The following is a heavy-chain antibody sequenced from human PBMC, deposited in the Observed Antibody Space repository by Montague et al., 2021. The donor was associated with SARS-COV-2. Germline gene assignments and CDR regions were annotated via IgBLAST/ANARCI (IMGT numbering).Heavy chain of an antibody. CDR3: VTSLLWFGEFEN. J-gene: IGHJ4*02. Sequence: SLRFSCEASGFSFSSYAMHWVRQAPGKGLEWVAVISYDGSNKYYADSVKGRFTISRDNSKNTLYLQMNSLRAEDTAVYYCVTSLLWFGEFENWGQGTLVTVSS. CDR2: ISYDGSNK. CDR1: GFSFSSYA. V-gene: IGHV3-30-3*01. D-gene: IGHD3-10*01.